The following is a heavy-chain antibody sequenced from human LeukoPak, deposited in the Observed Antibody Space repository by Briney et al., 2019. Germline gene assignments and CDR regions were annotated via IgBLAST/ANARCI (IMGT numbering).Heavy chain of an antibody. CDR3: ARDSIAVAGTSRY. J-gene: IGHJ4*02. V-gene: IGHV3-21*01. D-gene: IGHD6-19*01. CDR2: ISSSSSYI. CDR1: GFTVSSNY. Sequence: GGSLRLSCAASGFTVSSNYMSWARQAPGKGLEWVSSISSSSSYIYYADSVKGRFTISRDNAKNSLYLQMNSLRAEDTAVYYCARDSIAVAGTSRYWGQGTLVTVSS.